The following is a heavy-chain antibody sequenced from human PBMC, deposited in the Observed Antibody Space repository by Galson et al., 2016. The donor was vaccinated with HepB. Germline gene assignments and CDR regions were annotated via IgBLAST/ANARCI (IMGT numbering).Heavy chain of an antibody. J-gene: IGHJ4*02. CDR3: ARSGYWNGWSTWFDF. Sequence: SETLSLTCPVSDSSVTSGHYWGWIRQPPGKGLEWIASISHGGTTYYNSSLKSRVRLSVDTSKNQFSLSLSYVSAADTAVFYCARSGYWNGWSTWFDFWGQGIFVTVSS. V-gene: IGHV4-38-2*01. CDR1: DSSVTSGHY. CDR2: ISHGGTT. D-gene: IGHD6-19*01.